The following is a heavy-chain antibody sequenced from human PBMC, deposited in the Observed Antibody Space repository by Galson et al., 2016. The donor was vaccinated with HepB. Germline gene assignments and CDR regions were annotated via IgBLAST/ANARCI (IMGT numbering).Heavy chain of an antibody. J-gene: IGHJ4*02. CDR1: GYTFKSFG. CDR2: ISAHNGNT. Sequence: SVKVSCKASGYTFKSFGISWVRQAPGQGLEWLGWISAHNGNTNYAQTLQGRVTVTTDAFTTTAYMELRSLRSDDTAVYYCARVPPRYTYAYYFDYWGQGTLVTVSS. D-gene: IGHD1-1*01. CDR3: ARVPPRYTYAYYFDY. V-gene: IGHV1-18*01.